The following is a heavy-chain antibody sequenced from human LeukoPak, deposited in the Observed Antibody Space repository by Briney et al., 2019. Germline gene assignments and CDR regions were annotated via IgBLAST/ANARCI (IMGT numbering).Heavy chain of an antibody. Sequence: PGGSLRLSCAASGFTFSTYGMSWVRQAPGKGLEWISVIYSGGSTYYADSVKGRFTISRDNSNNTLYLQMNSLRAEDTAVYYCARDQRGDYFDYWGQGTLVTVSS. J-gene: IGHJ4*02. V-gene: IGHV3-66*01. CDR2: IYSGGST. CDR3: ARDQRGDYFDY. CDR1: GFTFSTYG.